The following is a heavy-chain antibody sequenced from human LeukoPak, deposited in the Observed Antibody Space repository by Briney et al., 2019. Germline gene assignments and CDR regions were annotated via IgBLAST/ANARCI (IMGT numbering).Heavy chain of an antibody. CDR1: EFTFSSYE. D-gene: IGHD3-10*01. CDR3: AGNYGPYYYDY. Sequence: GGSLRLSCAASEFTFSSYEMNWVRQAPGKGLEWVAVIWYDGSNKYYADSVKGRFTISRDNSKNTLYLQMNSLRAEDTAVYYCAGNYGPYYYDYWGQGTLVTVSS. J-gene: IGHJ4*02. V-gene: IGHV3-33*08. CDR2: IWYDGSNK.